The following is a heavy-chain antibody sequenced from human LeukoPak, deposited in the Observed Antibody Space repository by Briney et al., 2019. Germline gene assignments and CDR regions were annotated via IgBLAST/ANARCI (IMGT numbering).Heavy chain of an antibody. CDR1: GGSFSTYD. CDR3: ASPLMVTDEAFAF. D-gene: IGHD2-21*02. Sequence: ASVKVSCKASGGSFSTYDMNWVRQAPGQGLEWMGAITPLFGRANYAQKFQGRVTIIADESTSTSYMELTSLRSEDTAVYYCASPLMVTDEAFAFRVQGTKVTASS. J-gene: IGHJ3*01. V-gene: IGHV1-69*13. CDR2: ITPLFGRA.